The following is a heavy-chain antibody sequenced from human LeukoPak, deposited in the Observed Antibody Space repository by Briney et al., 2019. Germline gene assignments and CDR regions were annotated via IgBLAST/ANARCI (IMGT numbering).Heavy chain of an antibody. CDR1: GFTFSSYG. J-gene: IGHJ3*02. CDR2: ISYDGSNK. D-gene: IGHD3-16*01. Sequence: GGSLRLSCAASGFTFSSYGMHWVRQAPGKGLEWVAVISYDGSNKYYADSVKGRFTISRDNSKNTLYLQTNSLRAEDTAVYYCATGGAFDIWGQGTMVTVSS. V-gene: IGHV3-30*03. CDR3: ATGGAFDI.